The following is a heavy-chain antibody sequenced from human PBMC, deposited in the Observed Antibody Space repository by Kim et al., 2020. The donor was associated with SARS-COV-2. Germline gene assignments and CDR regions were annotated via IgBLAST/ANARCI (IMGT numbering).Heavy chain of an antibody. CDR2: ST. Sequence: STYYTPPLKRRVPISVDTSKNQFSRKLSSVTAAYTAVYYCARQASRAFDIWGQGTMVTVSS. CDR3: ARQASRAFDI. J-gene: IGHJ3*02. V-gene: IGHV4-39*01.